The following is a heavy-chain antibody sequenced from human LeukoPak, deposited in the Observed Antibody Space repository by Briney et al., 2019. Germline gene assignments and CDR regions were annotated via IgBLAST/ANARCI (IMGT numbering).Heavy chain of an antibody. J-gene: IGHJ4*02. D-gene: IGHD1-26*01. CDR1: GFTFSSYS. CDR2: ISSSSSYI. V-gene: IGHV3-21*01. Sequence: GGSLRLSCAASGFTFSSYSMNWVRQAPGKGLEWVSSISSSSSYIYYADLVKGRFTISRDNAKNSLYLQMNSLRAEDTAVYYCARDRSGSYSLYYFDYWGQGTLVTVSS. CDR3: ARDRSGSYSLYYFDY.